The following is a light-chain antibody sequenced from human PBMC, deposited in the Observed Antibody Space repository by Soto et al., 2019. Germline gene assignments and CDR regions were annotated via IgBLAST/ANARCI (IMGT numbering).Light chain of an antibody. CDR3: QIWESSSDQVV. CDR2: DDS. CDR1: NIGSKS. V-gene: IGLV3-21*02. Sequence: SYELTQPPSVSVAPGQTAKITCGGNNIGSKSVHWYQQKAGQAPVLVVHDDSDRPSGIPERFSGSNSANTATLTISRVEAGDEADYYCQIWESSSDQVVFAGGTKLTVL. J-gene: IGLJ2*01.